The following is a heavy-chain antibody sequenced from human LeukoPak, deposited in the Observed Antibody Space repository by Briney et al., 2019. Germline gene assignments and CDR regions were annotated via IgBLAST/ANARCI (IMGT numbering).Heavy chain of an antibody. Sequence: HPGGSLRLSCAASGFTFSSYAMNWIRQAPGKGLEWVSAISASGGSTYYADSVKGQFTISRDNSKNTLYLQMNSLRAEDTAVYYCAKGRLGVTNWFDPWGQGTLVTVSS. CDR2: ISASGGST. CDR3: AKGRLGVTNWFDP. V-gene: IGHV3-23*01. J-gene: IGHJ5*02. D-gene: IGHD2-21*02. CDR1: GFTFSSYA.